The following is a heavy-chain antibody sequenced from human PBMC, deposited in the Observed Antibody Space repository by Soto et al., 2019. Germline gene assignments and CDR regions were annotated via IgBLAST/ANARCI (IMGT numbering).Heavy chain of an antibody. CDR1: GGSFSGYY. D-gene: IGHD3-9*01. CDR3: ARESHDILTGPPWVWYFDL. V-gene: IGHV4-34*01. Sequence: QVQLQQWGAGPLRPLETLSLTCGVSGGSFSGYYWAWIRQSPGKGLEWIGEINDRGSINYNPSLKSRVSISVDTSKNHYSLNLRSVTAADTAVYYGARESHDILTGPPWVWYFDLCGRGTLVTVSS. J-gene: IGHJ2*01. CDR2: INDRGSI.